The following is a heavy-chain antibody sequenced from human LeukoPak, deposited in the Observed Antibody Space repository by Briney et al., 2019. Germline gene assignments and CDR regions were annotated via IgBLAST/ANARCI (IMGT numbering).Heavy chain of an antibody. CDR3: AREDTAMVPRFDY. J-gene: IGHJ4*02. CDR1: GFTFSSYE. Sequence: GGSLRLSCAASGFTFSSYEMNWVRQAPGKGLEWVSYISSSGSTIYYADSVKGRFTISRDNSKNTLYLQMNSLRAEDTAVYYCAREDTAMVPRFDYWGQGTLVTVSS. D-gene: IGHD5-18*01. V-gene: IGHV3-48*03. CDR2: ISSSGSTI.